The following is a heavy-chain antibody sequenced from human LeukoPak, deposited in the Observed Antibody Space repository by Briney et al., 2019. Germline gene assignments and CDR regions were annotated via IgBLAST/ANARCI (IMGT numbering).Heavy chain of an antibody. CDR1: GFTVSSNY. J-gene: IGHJ6*02. D-gene: IGHD2-2*01. V-gene: IGHV3-53*01. CDR3: ARLGYCSSTSCSAYYGMDV. CDR2: IYSGGST. Sequence: GGSLRLSCAASGFTVSSNYMSWVRQAPGKGLEWVSVIYSGGSTYYADSVKGRFTISRDNSKNTLYLQMNSLRAEDTAVYYCARLGYCSSTSCSAYYGMDVWGQGTTVTVSS.